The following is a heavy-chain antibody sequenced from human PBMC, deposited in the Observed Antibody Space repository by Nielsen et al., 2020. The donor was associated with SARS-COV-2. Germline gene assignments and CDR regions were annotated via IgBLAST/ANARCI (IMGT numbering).Heavy chain of an antibody. J-gene: IGHJ5*02. CDR1: GFTFSSYS. Sequence: GESLKISCAASGFTFSSYSIHWVRQAPGKGLEWVAVMSSAGSKKFYADSVKGRFTISRDNSKNTLYLQMNSLRTDDTAVYYCARDKLIAAPVYCFDPWGQGTLVTVSS. V-gene: IGHV3-30*04. D-gene: IGHD6-13*01. CDR3: ARDKLIAAPVYCFDP. CDR2: MSSAGSKK.